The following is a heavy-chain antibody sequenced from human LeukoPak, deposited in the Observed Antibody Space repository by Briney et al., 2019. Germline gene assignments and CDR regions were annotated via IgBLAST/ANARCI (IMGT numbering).Heavy chain of an antibody. CDR2: IISRAAGGAT. V-gene: IGHV3-15*01. D-gene: IGHD2-15*01. CDR3: TTGGDIIVVDQLVSFDF. J-gene: IGHJ4*02. CDR1: GFTFPNAW. Sequence: GGSLRFSCEASGFTFPNAWLNWVRQAPGKGLEWVGRIISRAAGGATDYAAAVKGRFTISRDDSTNTLYLHMDTLKTEDTAVYYCTTGGDIIVVDQLVSFDFRGQGTLVTVSS.